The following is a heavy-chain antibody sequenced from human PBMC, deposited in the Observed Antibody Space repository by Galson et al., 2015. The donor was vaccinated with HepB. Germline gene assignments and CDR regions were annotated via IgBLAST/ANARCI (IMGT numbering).Heavy chain of an antibody. J-gene: IGHJ5*02. Sequence: SLRLSCAASGFTFSRYSMNWVRQAPGKGLEWVSSISSGNKYYADSVKGRFTISRDNSKNTLYLQMNSLRAEDTVVYYCARGASPYYYGSGSYNWFDPWGQGTLVTVSS. CDR3: ARGASPYYYGSGSYNWFDP. V-gene: IGHV3-21*01. CDR1: GFTFSRYS. D-gene: IGHD3-10*01. CDR2: ISSGNK.